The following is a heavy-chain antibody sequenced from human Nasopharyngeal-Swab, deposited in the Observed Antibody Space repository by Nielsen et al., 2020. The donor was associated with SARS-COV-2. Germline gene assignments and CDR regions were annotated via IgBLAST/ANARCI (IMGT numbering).Heavy chain of an antibody. J-gene: IGHJ6*02. Sequence: WIRQPPGKGLEWIGYIYYSGSTNYNPSLKSRVTISVDTSKNQFSLKLNSVTAADTAVYYCARGGFSGSYSPYYYYGMDVWGQGTTVTVSS. D-gene: IGHD3-10*01. CDR3: ARGGFSGSYSPYYYYGMDV. V-gene: IGHV4-59*01. CDR2: IYYSGST.